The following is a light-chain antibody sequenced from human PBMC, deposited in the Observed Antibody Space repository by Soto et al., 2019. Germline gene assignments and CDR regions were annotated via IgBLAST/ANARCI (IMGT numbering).Light chain of an antibody. Sequence: ERVLAQSPGTLSLSPGDRATLCCRASQRVSSRYLAWYQQKPGQAPSLLIFGASNRATGIPDRFSGSGSGTDFNFTIGRLEPEDFAMYYCQQYSDSPPTFGQGTKVDIK. CDR1: QRVSSRY. V-gene: IGKV3-20*01. CDR2: GAS. J-gene: IGKJ1*01. CDR3: QQYSDSPPT.